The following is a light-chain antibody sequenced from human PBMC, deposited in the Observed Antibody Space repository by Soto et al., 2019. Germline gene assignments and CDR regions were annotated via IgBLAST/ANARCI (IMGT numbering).Light chain of an antibody. Sequence: ALTQPASVSGSPGQSITLSCTGTSSDIGGYDYVSWYQRHPGKAPKLIIYDVNNRPSGVSNRFSGSKSGNTASLTISGLQAEDEADYYCTSYASGSSHVVFGGGTQLTVL. CDR3: TSYASGSSHVV. J-gene: IGLJ2*01. CDR1: SSDIGGYDY. CDR2: DVN. V-gene: IGLV2-14*01.